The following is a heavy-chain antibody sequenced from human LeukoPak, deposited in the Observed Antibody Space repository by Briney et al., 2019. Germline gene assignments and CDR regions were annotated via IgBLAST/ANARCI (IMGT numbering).Heavy chain of an antibody. V-gene: IGHV3-21*04. D-gene: IGHD2/OR15-2a*01. CDR3: ARVGEYGRLPPDY. J-gene: IGHJ4*02. Sequence: TPGGSLRLSCAASGFTFSSYSMNWVRQAPGKGLEWVSSISSSSSYIYYADSVKGRFTISRDNAKNSLYLQMNSLRAEDTAVYYCARVGEYGRLPPDYWGQGTLVTVSS. CDR1: GFTFSSYS. CDR2: ISSSSSYI.